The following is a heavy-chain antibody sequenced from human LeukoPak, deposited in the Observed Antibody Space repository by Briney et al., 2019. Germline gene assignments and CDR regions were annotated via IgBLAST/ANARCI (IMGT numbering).Heavy chain of an antibody. CDR2: IYHSGST. J-gene: IGHJ4*02. Sequence: GSLRLSCAASGFTFSSYSMNWVRQPPGKGLEWIGYIYHSGSTKYNPSLKSRVTISVDTSQNQFSLKLSSVTAADTAVHYCARDGYSGSDALWGQGTLVTVSS. V-gene: IGHV4-59*01. CDR1: GFTFSSYS. D-gene: IGHD5-12*01. CDR3: ARDGYSGSDAL.